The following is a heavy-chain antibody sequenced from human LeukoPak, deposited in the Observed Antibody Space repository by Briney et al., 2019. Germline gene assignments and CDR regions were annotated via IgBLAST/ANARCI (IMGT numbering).Heavy chain of an antibody. CDR3: ARGQDAFDI. CDR1: GGSFSSGGYY. J-gene: IGHJ3*02. CDR2: IHYSGST. Sequence: SETLSLTCTISGGSFSSGGYYWTWIRQPPGKGLEWIGYIHYSGSTNYNPSLKSRVTISVDTSKNQFSLKLSSVTAADTAVYYCARGQDAFDIWGQGTMVTVSS. V-gene: IGHV4-61*08.